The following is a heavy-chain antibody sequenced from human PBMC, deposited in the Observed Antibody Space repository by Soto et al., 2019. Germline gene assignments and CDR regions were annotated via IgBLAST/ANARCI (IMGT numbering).Heavy chain of an antibody. Sequence: SVKVSCKASGGTFSSYAISWVRQAPGQGLEWMGGIIPIFGTANYSQKFQGRVTITADESTSTAYMKLSSLRSEDTAVYYCARVDHTEYLGAFDIWGQATMVTVSS. J-gene: IGHJ3*02. CDR3: ARVDHTEYLGAFDI. D-gene: IGHD2-2*02. CDR2: IIPIFGTA. V-gene: IGHV1-69*13. CDR1: GGTFSSYA.